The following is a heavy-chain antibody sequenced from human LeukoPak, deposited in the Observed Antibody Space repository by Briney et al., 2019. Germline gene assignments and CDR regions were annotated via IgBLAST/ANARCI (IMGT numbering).Heavy chain of an antibody. J-gene: IGHJ4*02. CDR2: INPDTGVT. CDR3: ARGGLFSYFDY. D-gene: IGHD3-9*01. Sequence: ASVKVSCKASGYTFTGYYIHWVRQAPGQGLEWMGWINPDTGVTKYAQKFQGNITMTRDTPISTAYMELSRLRSDDTAVYYCARGGLFSYFDYWGQGTLVTVSS. CDR1: GYTFTGYY. V-gene: IGHV1-2*02.